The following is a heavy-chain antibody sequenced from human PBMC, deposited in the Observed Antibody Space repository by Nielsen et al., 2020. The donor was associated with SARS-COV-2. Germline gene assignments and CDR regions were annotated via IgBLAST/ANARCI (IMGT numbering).Heavy chain of an antibody. J-gene: IGHJ4*02. CDR3: ARGRRATHFFDY. V-gene: IGHV4-34*01. D-gene: IGHD5-12*01. CDR1: GGSFSGYY. Sequence: GSLRLSCAVYGGSFSGYYWSWIRQPPGKGLEWIGEINHSGSTNYNPSLKSRVTISVDTSKNQFSLKLSSVTAADTAVYYCARGRRATHFFDYWGQGTLVTVSS. CDR2: INHSGST.